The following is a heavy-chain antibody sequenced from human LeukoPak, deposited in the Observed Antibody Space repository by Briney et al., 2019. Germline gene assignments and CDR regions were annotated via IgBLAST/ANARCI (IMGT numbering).Heavy chain of an antibody. J-gene: IGHJ5*02. V-gene: IGHV3-30*19. CDR3: ARDAYYYDSSGYLRWGNWFDP. Sequence: GGSLRLSCTASGFSFSNYGMHWVRQAPGKGLEWMAVISNDGINKYYADSMKGRFTISRDNSRNTLYLQMNSLRPEDTAVYYCARDAYYYDSSGYLRWGNWFDPWGQGALVTVSS. D-gene: IGHD3-22*01. CDR1: GFSFSNYG. CDR2: ISNDGINK.